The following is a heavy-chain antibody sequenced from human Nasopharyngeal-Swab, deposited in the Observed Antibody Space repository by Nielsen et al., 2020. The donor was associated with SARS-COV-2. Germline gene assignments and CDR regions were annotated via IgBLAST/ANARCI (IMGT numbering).Heavy chain of an antibody. Sequence: WARQAPGQGLEWMGIINPSGGSTSYAQKFQGRVTMTRDTSTSTVYVELSSLRSEDTAVYYCARDSVEMATDAFDIWGQGTMVTVSS. D-gene: IGHD5-24*01. J-gene: IGHJ3*02. CDR2: INPSGGST. CDR3: ARDSVEMATDAFDI. V-gene: IGHV1-46*01.